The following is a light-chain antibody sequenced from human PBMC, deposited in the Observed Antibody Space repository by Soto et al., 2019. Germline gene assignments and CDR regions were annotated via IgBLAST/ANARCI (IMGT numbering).Light chain of an antibody. J-gene: IGKJ2*01. CDR1: QGISNW. CDR2: AAS. CDR3: QQAYSLPAT. Sequence: DIQLTQSPSSVSASVGDRVTLTCRASQGISNWLAWYQQKPGKAPKLLISAASTLQGGVPSRFSGSFSGTDFTLSITSLPAEDVATSFCQQAYSLPATFGQGTKLAIK. V-gene: IGKV1-12*01.